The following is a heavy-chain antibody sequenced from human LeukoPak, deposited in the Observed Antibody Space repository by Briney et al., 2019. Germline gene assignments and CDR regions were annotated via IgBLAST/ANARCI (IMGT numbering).Heavy chain of an antibody. CDR3: AKGGSGLEGLGHYYYYYMDV. CDR1: GFTFNTYW. V-gene: IGHV3-23*01. CDR2: ISGSGGST. Sequence: PGGSLRLSCAASGFTFNTYWMSWVRQAPGKGLEWVSAISGSGGSTYYADSVKGRFTISRDNSKNTLYLQMNSLRAEDTAVYYCAKGGSGLEGLGHYYYYYMDVWGKGTTVTVSS. J-gene: IGHJ6*03. D-gene: IGHD3-10*01.